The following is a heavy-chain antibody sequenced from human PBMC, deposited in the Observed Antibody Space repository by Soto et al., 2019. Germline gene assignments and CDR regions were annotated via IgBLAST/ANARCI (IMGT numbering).Heavy chain of an antibody. CDR1: AASFSKYY. CDR2: VYNSGST. D-gene: IGHD6-13*01. CDR3: ARYRREAVAGYTLDN. J-gene: IGHJ4*02. Sequence: SETLSLTCTVSAASFSKYYWTWIRQPPGKGLEWIGYVYNSGSTNYNPSLKSRVTISEDTSKSQFSLKVNSMTAADTAVYYCARYRREAVAGYTLDNWGQGILVTVSS. V-gene: IGHV4-59*01.